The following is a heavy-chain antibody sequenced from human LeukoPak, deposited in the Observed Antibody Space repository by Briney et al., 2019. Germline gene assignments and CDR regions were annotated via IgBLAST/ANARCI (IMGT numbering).Heavy chain of an antibody. CDR1: GYTFTRYY. J-gene: IGHJ6*03. Sequence: ASVKVSCKASGYTFTRYYMDWVRQAPGQGREGMGWINPNSGGTNYAQKFQGRVTMTRDTSISTAYMELSRLRSDDTAVYYCAREQGSAAIIPGHYYYYMDVWGKGTTVTVSS. CDR3: AREQGSAAIIPGHYYYYMDV. D-gene: IGHD6-13*01. V-gene: IGHV1-2*02. CDR2: INPNSGGT.